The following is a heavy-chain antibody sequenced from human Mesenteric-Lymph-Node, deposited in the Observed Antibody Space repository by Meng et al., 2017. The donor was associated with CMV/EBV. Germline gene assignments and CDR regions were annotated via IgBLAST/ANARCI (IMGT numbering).Heavy chain of an antibody. J-gene: IGHJ5*02. Sequence: GESLKISCAASGFTFSSYWMSWVRQAPGKGLEWVAGISGSGSTTKYSASVEGRFTISRDNSKDTLFLQMNRLGAEDTALYFCAKDMWEYQLPDGSWGQGTLVTVSS. CDR3: AKDMWEYQLPDGS. CDR1: GFTFSSYW. V-gene: IGHV3-23*01. CDR2: ISGSGSTT. D-gene: IGHD2-2*01.